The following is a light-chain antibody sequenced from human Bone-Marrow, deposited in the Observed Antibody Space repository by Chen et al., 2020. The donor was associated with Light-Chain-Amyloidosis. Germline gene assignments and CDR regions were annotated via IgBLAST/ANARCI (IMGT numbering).Light chain of an antibody. Sequence: QSALTQPASVSGSPGQSITISCPGTSSYVGGDNHVSWYQQHPDKAPKLMIYGVTNRPSWVPDRFSGSKSDNTASLTISGLQTEDEADYFCSSYTITNTLVFGSGTRVTVL. CDR3: SSYTITNTLV. V-gene: IGLV2-14*01. CDR2: GVT. J-gene: IGLJ1*01. CDR1: SSYVGGDNH.